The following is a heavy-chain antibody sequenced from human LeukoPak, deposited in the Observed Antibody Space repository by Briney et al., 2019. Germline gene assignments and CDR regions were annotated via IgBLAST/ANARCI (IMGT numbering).Heavy chain of an antibody. CDR1: GGSLSGYY. D-gene: IGHD4-17*01. J-gene: IGHJ4*02. Sequence: PSETLSLTCAVYGGSLSGYYWSWIRQPPGKGLEWIGEINHSGSTNYNPSLKSRVTISVDTSKNQFSLKLSSVTAADTAVYYCARADGDYNLDYWGQGTLVTVSS. V-gene: IGHV4-34*01. CDR2: INHSGST. CDR3: ARADGDYNLDY.